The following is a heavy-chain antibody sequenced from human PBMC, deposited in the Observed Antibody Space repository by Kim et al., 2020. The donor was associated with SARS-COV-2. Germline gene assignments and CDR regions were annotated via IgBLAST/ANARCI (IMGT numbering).Heavy chain of an antibody. Sequence: ASVKVSCKASGYTFTSYGISWVRQAPGQGLEWMGWISAYNGNTNYAQKLQGRVTMTTDTSTSTAYMELRSLRSDDTAVYYCARDDQFGELFACMDVWGQGTTVTVSS. CDR2: ISAYNGNT. J-gene: IGHJ6*02. V-gene: IGHV1-18*01. CDR3: ARDDQFGELFACMDV. D-gene: IGHD3-10*01. CDR1: GYTFTSYG.